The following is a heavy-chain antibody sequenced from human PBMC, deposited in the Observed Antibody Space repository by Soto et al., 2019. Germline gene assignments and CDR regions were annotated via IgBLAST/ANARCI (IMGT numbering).Heavy chain of an antibody. CDR2: IKQDGSEK. V-gene: IGHV3-7*01. CDR1: GFTFSSYW. J-gene: IGHJ6*02. CDR3: ARIASAGRGWDV. D-gene: IGHD6-13*01. Sequence: EVQLVESGGGLVQPGGSLRLSCAASGFTFSSYWMSWVRQAPVKGLEWVGNIKQDGSEKNYEDFVKGRFTISRDNAKNSLYLQKNSLRAEDTAVYYCARIASAGRGWDVWGQGTTVVVS.